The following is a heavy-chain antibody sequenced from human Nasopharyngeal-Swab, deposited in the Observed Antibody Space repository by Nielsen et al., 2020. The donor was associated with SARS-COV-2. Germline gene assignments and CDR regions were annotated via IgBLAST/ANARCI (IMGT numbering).Heavy chain of an antibody. D-gene: IGHD3-3*01. J-gene: IGHJ6*03. CDR2: ISGSGGST. CDR3: AKVSSPYDFWSGYYTSYYYMDV. Sequence: GESLKISCAASGFTFSSYAMSWVRQAPGTGLEWVSAISGSGGSTHYADSVKGRFTISRDNSKNTLYLQMNSLRAEDTAVYYCAKVSSPYDFWSGYYTSYYYMDVWGKGTTVTVSS. CDR1: GFTFSSYA. V-gene: IGHV3-23*01.